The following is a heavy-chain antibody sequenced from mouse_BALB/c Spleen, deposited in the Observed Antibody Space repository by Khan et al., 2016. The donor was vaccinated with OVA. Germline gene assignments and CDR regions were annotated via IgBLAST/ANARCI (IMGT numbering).Heavy chain of an antibody. D-gene: IGHD2-1*01. CDR3: SRGSGNYRFAY. Sequence: QVQLQQSGAELVRPGVSVKISCKGSGYTFTDFSMHWVKQSHAKSLEWIGVISTYYGDSIYNQKFTGKATMPVDKSSSTAYMELARLTSEDSAIYYCSRGSGNYRFAYGGQGTLVTVSA. CDR2: ISTYYGDS. J-gene: IGHJ3*01. CDR1: GYTFTDFS. V-gene: IGHV1S137*01.